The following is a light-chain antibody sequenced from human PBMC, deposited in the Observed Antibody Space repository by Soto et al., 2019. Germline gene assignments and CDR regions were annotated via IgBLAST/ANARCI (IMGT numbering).Light chain of an antibody. J-gene: IGLJ1*01. CDR1: ALPKQF. V-gene: IGLV3-25*03. CDR3: QSADSSGTYV. CDR2: KDS. Sequence: SYELTQPPSVSVSPGQTARITGSGDALPKQFAYWYQQKPGQAPVLLIYKDSERPSGIPERFSGSRSGTTVTLTISGVQAEDEADYYCQSADSSGTYVFGTGTKLTVL.